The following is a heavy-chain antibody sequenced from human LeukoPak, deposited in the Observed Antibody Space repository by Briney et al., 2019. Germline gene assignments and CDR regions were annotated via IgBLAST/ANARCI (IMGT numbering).Heavy chain of an antibody. J-gene: IGHJ5*02. V-gene: IGHV3-7*01. D-gene: IGHD6-19*01. CDR1: GFTFSSYW. CDR2: IKQDGSEK. CDR3: ARAAAETGAFRDNWFDP. Sequence: GGSLRLSCAASGFTFSSYWMSWVRQAPGKGLEWVANIKQDGSEKYYVDSVKGRFTISRDNAKNSLYLQMNSLRAEDTAVYYCARAAAETGAFRDNWFDPWGQGTLVTVSS.